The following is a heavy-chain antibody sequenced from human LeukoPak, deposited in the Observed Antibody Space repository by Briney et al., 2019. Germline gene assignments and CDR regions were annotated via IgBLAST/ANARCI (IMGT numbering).Heavy chain of an antibody. D-gene: IGHD3-10*01. Sequence: SQTLSLTCTVSGGSISSSSYYWGWIRQPPGKGLEWIGSIYYSGSTYYNPSLKSRVTISVDTSKNQFSLKLSSVTAADTAVYYCARPGITMVRGVIIPTYYFDYWGQGTLVTVSS. CDR1: GGSISSSSYY. CDR2: IYYSGST. J-gene: IGHJ4*02. V-gene: IGHV4-39*01. CDR3: ARPGITMVRGVIIPTYYFDY.